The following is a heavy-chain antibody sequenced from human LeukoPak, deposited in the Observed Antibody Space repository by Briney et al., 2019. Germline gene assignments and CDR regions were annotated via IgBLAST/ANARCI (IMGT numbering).Heavy chain of an antibody. CDR1: RFTFSSYR. CDR3: ARARAEGSTSYRSYFDY. CDR2: ISSSSSYI. D-gene: IGHD2-2*01. J-gene: IGHJ4*02. Sequence: GGSLRLSCAASRFTFSSYRMNWVRQAPGKGMEWVSSISSSSSYIYYANSVKGRFTISRDNAKNPLYLQMNSLRAEDTAVYYCARARAEGSTSYRSYFDYWGQGTLVTVCS. V-gene: IGHV3-21*01.